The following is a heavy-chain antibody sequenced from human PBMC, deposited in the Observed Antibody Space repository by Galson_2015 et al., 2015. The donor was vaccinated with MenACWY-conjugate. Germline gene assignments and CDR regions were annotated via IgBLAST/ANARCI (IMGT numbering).Heavy chain of an antibody. D-gene: IGHD5-12*01. CDR3: ARGDTSAYYHGLIDC. CDR1: GFRFGDYA. CDR2: FDNGGRP. J-gene: IGHJ4*01. Sequence: SLRLSCAASGFRFGDYAMTWVRQAPGRGLEWVSVFDNGGRPYYTDSVKGRFTISRDSSTNTLFLEMNSLRAEDTAVYYCARGDTSAYYHGLIDCWGHGTLVTVSS. V-gene: IGHV3-53*01.